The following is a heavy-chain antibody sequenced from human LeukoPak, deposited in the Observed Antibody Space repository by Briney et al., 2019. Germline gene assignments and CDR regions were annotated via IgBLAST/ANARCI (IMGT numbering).Heavy chain of an antibody. CDR1: GYTFTSYG. D-gene: IGHD1-26*01. J-gene: IGHJ6*03. CDR3: ARGDSELIVGASYYMDV. V-gene: IGHV1-2*02. CDR2: INPNSGGT. Sequence: GASVKVSCKASGYTFTSYGINWVRQAPGQGLEWMGWINPNSGGTNYAQKFQGRVTMTRDTSISTAYMELSRLRSDDTAVYYCARGDSELIVGASYYMDVWGKGTTVTVSS.